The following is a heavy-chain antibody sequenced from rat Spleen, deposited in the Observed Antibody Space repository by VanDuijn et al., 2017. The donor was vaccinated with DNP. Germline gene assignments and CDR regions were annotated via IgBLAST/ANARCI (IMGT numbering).Heavy chain of an antibody. CDR2: INPSGDRT. V-gene: IGHV5-7*01. CDR1: GLTFSDFG. Sequence: EVQLVESGGGLVQPGRSLILSCTASGLTFSDFGMAWVRQAPKKGLEWVATINPSGDRTYYRDSVKGRFTISRDNAGGALYLQMDSLRSEDTATYYCARPDYWGQGVMVTVSS. J-gene: IGHJ2*01. CDR3: ARPDY.